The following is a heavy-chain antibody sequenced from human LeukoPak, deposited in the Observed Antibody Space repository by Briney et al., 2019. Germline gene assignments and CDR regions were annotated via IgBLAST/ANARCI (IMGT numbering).Heavy chain of an antibody. CDR2: ISSGSTYI. D-gene: IGHD3-9*01. V-gene: IGHV3-21*01. J-gene: IGHJ2*01. CDR3: AGSDTTGYSPRESDYWYFDL. Sequence: GGSLRLSCAASEFTFSTYSMNWVRQAPGKGLEWVSSISSGSTYIYYADSVKGRFTISRDNAKNSLYLQMNSLRAEDTAVYYCAGSDTTGYSPRESDYWYFDLWGRGTLVTVSS. CDR1: EFTFSTYS.